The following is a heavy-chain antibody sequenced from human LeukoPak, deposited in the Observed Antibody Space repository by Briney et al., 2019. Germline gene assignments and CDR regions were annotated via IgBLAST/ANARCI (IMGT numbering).Heavy chain of an antibody. V-gene: IGHV3-23*01. D-gene: IGHD3-10*01. CDR2: ISGGGHNT. CDR1: GFTFSSYA. J-gene: IGHJ4*02. Sequence: GGSLRLSCAASGFTFSSYAMTWVRQAPGKGLEWVSAISGGGHNTYYADSVKGRFTISRDNSKNTVYLQMNSLRAEDTALYYCAKWREGTMVYFDYWGQGTLVTVSS. CDR3: AKWREGTMVYFDY.